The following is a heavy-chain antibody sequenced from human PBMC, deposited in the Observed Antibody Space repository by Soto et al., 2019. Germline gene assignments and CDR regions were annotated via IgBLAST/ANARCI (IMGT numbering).Heavy chain of an antibody. CDR3: ARAALSVAARPSHGMDV. D-gene: IGHD6-6*01. CDR1: GVTFSDYY. V-gene: IGHV3-11*01. J-gene: IGHJ6*02. CDR2: ISSSGSTI. Sequence: PXGSLKLSCAASGVTFSDYYMSWIRQAPGKGLEWVSYISSSGSTIYYADSVKGRFTISRDNAKNSLYLQMNSLRAEDTAVYYCARAALSVAARPSHGMDVWGQGTTVTVSS.